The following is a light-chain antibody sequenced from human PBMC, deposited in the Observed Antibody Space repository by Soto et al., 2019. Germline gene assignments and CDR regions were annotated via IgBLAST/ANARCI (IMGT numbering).Light chain of an antibody. CDR2: AAS. CDR1: QSISSY. V-gene: IGKV1-39*01. CDR3: QQSYSTLLT. Sequence: DIQMTQSPSSLSASVGDRVTITCRASQSISSYLNWYQQKPGKAPKLLTYAASSLQSGVPSRLSGRGSGTDFSLTISSLQPEDFATYYCQQSYSTLLTFGGGNKVEIK. J-gene: IGKJ4*01.